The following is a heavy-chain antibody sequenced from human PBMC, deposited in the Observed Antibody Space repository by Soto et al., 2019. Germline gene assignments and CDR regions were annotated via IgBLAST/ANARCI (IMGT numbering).Heavy chain of an antibody. V-gene: IGHV3-23*01. Sequence: PGGSLRLSCAASGFTFTSFAISWVRQAPGKGLEWVSGITGSGGLTYYGDSVKGRFTISRDNSKNTLYLQMNTLRAEDTAVYYCAKGEITVADTNFDFWGQGTLVTVSS. CDR3: AKGEITVADTNFDF. J-gene: IGHJ4*02. CDR1: GFTFTSFA. CDR2: ITGSGGLT. D-gene: IGHD6-19*01.